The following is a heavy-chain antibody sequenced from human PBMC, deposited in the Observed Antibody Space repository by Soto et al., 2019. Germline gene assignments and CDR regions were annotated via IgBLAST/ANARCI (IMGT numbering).Heavy chain of an antibody. CDR2: IGGYNGNT. CDR3: ARGNWYGVVPAALSWFDT. D-gene: IGHD3-3*01. Sequence: ASVKVSCKASGDSLSSFGIAWVRQAAGQGLEWMGWIGGYNGNTIYAQNVQDRVTMTTDTAANTASMETRSLRSDDTAIYFCARGNWYGVVPAALSWFDTWGQGTLVTVSS. J-gene: IGHJ5*02. V-gene: IGHV1-18*04. CDR1: GDSLSSFG.